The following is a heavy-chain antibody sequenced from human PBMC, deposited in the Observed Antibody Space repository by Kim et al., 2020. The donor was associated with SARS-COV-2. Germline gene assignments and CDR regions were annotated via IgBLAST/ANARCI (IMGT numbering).Heavy chain of an antibody. CDR3: TRHEWGRYSSGWYDY. Sequence: ASVKGRFTISRDDSKNTAYLQMNSLKTEDTAVYYCTRHEWGRYSSGWYDYWGQGTLVTVSS. J-gene: IGHJ4*02. V-gene: IGHV3-73*01. D-gene: IGHD6-19*01.